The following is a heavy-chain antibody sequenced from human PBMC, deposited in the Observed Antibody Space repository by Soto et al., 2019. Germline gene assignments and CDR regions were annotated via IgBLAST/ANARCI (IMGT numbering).Heavy chain of an antibody. CDR1: GFTFDNYA. J-gene: IGHJ1*01. CDR2: ISWSSGSI. D-gene: IGHD6-6*01. CDR3: VKGRSIHEGYFQL. Sequence: TGGSLRLSCAASGFTFDNYAMHWVRQAPGKGLEWVPGISWSSGSIGYVDSVKGRFTISRDNAKNSLYLQMNSLRAEDTALYYCVKGRSIHEGYFQLWGQGTLVTVSS. V-gene: IGHV3-9*01.